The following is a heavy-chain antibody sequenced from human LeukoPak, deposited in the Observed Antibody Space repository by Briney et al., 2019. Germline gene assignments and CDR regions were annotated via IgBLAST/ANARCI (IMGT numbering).Heavy chain of an antibody. CDR3: ARGYCSSTSCYEEDWFDP. D-gene: IGHD2-2*01. CDR2: LFPHNGNT. J-gene: IGHJ5*02. CDR1: GYMFTGYG. V-gene: IGHV1-18*01. Sequence: ASVKVSCKASGYMFTGYGISWVRQAPGQGLEWMGRLFPHNGNTNYPQNLQGRVTMTTDTSTSTAYMELRSLRSDDTAVYYCARGYCSSTSCYEEDWFDPWGQGTLVTVSS.